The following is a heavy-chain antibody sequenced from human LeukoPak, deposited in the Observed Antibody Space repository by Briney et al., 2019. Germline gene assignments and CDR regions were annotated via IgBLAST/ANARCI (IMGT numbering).Heavy chain of an antibody. CDR2: ISYDGSNK. V-gene: IGHV3-30*18. J-gene: IGHJ5*02. CDR1: GFTFSSYG. Sequence: GRSLRLSCAASGFTFSSYGMHWVRQAPGKGLEWVAVISYDGSNKYYADSVKGRFTISRDNSKNTLYLQMNSLRAEDTAVYYCAKDLVGDGDWFDPWGQGTLVTVSS. CDR3: AKDLVGDGDWFDP. D-gene: IGHD1-26*01.